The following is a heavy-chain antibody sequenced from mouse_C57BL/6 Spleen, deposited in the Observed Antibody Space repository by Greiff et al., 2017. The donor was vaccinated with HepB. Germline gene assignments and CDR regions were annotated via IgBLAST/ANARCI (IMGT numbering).Heavy chain of an antibody. CDR2: IYPGDGDT. CDR1: GYAFSSYW. J-gene: IGHJ3*01. Sequence: QVQLQQSGAELVKPGASVKISCKASGYAFSSYWMNWVKQRPGKGLEWIGQIYPGDGDTNYNGKFKGKATLTADKSSSTAYMQLSSLTSEDSAVYFCARDRDYGSLFAYWGQGTLVTVSA. V-gene: IGHV1-80*01. D-gene: IGHD1-1*01. CDR3: ARDRDYGSLFAY.